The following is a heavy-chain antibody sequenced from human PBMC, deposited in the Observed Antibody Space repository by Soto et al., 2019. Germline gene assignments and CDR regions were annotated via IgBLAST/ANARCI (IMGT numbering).Heavy chain of an antibody. Sequence: QVQLVESGGGVVQPGRSLRLSCAASGFTFSSYAMHWVRQAPGKGLEWVAVISYDGSNKYYTDSVKGRFTISRDNSTNTLYLQMNSLRAEDTAVYYCARPLWRDDYNWGYFDLWGRGTLVTVSS. CDR2: ISYDGSNK. V-gene: IGHV3-30-3*01. CDR3: ARPLWRDDYNWGYFDL. J-gene: IGHJ2*01. D-gene: IGHD4-4*01. CDR1: GFTFSSYA.